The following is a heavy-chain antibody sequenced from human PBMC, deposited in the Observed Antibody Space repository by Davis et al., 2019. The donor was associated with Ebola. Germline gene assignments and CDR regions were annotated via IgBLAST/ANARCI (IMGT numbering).Heavy chain of an antibody. D-gene: IGHD3-22*01. CDR2: FDDEDGET. CDR3: ATCPTDSSGAKDWYFDL. Sequence: ASVKVSCKVSGYTLTELSMHWVRQAPGKGLEWMARFDDEDGETVYAQKFRGRVTMTEDTSTDTAYMELSSLRSDDMAVYYCATCPTDSSGAKDWYFDLWGRGTLVTVSS. V-gene: IGHV1-24*01. CDR1: GYTLTELS. J-gene: IGHJ2*01.